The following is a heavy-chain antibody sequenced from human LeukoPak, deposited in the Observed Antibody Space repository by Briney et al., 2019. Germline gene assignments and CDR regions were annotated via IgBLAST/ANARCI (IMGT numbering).Heavy chain of an antibody. CDR1: GGSISSYY. CDR2: IYTSGST. J-gene: IGHJ4*02. CDR3: ARSNPGYYYDSSGPEDY. Sequence: PSETLSLTCTVSGGSISSYYWSWIRQPAGKGLEWIGRIYTSGSTNYNPSLKSRVTMSVDTSKNQFSLKLGSVTAADTAVYYCARSNPGYYYDSSGPEDYWGQGTLVTVSS. V-gene: IGHV4-4*07. D-gene: IGHD3-22*01.